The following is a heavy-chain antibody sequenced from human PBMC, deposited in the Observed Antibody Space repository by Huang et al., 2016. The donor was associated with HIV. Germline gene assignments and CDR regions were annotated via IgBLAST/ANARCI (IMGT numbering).Heavy chain of an antibody. CDR3: ARDYGFAFFDL. CDR2: IHPSGGT. Sequence: QVQLQESGPGLVKPSQTLSLTCTVSGGSISSGSYYWSWIRQPAGKGLGWIGSIHPSGGTNYNPSLKSRVTISVDTSKNQFSLKLSSVTAADTAVYYCARDYGFAFFDLWGRGTLVTVSS. J-gene: IGHJ2*01. V-gene: IGHV4-61*09. D-gene: IGHD4-17*01. CDR1: GGSISSGSYY.